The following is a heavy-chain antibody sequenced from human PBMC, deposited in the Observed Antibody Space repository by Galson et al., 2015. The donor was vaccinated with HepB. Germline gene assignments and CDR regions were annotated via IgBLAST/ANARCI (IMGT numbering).Heavy chain of an antibody. D-gene: IGHD3-3*01. J-gene: IGHJ4*02. CDR2: ISYDGSNK. V-gene: IGHV3-30*03. Sequence: SLRLSCAASGFTFSSYGMHWVRQAPGKGLEWVAVISYDGSNKYYADSVKGRFTISRDNSKNTLHLQMNSLRAEDTAVYYCARLDFWSGDLNYWGQGTLVTVSS. CDR1: GFTFSSYG. CDR3: ARLDFWSGDLNY.